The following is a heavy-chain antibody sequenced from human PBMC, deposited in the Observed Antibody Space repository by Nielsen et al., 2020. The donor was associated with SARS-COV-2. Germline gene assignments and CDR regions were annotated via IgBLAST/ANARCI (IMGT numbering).Heavy chain of an antibody. D-gene: IGHD3-10*01. V-gene: IGHV1-24*01. CDR1: GYTLTELS. J-gene: IGHJ5*02. Sequence: ASVKVSCKVSGYTLTELSMHWVRQAPGKGLEWMGGFDPEDGETIYAQKFQGRVTMTEDTSTDTAYMELSSLRSEDTAVYYCATYSAYYGSVSYGNQFDPWGQGTLVTVSS. CDR2: FDPEDGET. CDR3: ATYSAYYGSVSYGNQFDP.